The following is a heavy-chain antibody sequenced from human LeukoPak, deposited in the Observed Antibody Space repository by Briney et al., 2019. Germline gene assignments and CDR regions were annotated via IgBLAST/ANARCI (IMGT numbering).Heavy chain of an antibody. CDR1: GFTFDDYA. CDR3: AKDLGIHYGDPVELGY. D-gene: IGHD4-17*01. Sequence: GGSLRLSCAASGFTFDDYAMHWVRQAPGKGLEWVSGISWNSGSIGYADSVKGRFTISRDNAKNSLYLQMNSLRAEDTALYYCAKDLGIHYGDPVELGYWGQGTLVTVSS. V-gene: IGHV3-9*01. CDR2: ISWNSGSI. J-gene: IGHJ4*02.